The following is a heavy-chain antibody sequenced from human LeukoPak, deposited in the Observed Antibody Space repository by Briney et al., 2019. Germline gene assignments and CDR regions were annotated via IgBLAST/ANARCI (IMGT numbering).Heavy chain of an antibody. CDR1: SGSITNYY. V-gene: IGHV4-59*01. CDR2: IYYTGST. CDR3: ASLPYSRSPLFDL. Sequence: SETLSLTCTVSSGSITNYYWSWIRQPPGKGLEWIGYIYYTGSTNYNPSLKGRVTMSIDTSKNQFSLKLSSVTAVDTAVYYCASLPYSRSPLFDLWGQGTLVTVSS. D-gene: IGHD6-6*01. J-gene: IGHJ4*02.